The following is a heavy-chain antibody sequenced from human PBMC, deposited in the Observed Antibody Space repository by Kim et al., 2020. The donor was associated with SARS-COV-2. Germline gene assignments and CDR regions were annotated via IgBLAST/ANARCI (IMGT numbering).Heavy chain of an antibody. D-gene: IGHD6-19*01. CDR2: ISYDGSNK. Sequence: GGSLRLSCAASGFTFSSYAMHWVRQAPGKGLEWVAVISYDGSNKYYADSVKGRFTISRDNSKNTLYLQMNSLRAEDTAVYYCAREYGGIAVAGYFDYCG. V-gene: IGHV3-30-3*01. CDR1: GFTFSSYA. J-gene: IGHJ4*01. CDR3: AREYGGIAVAGYFDY.